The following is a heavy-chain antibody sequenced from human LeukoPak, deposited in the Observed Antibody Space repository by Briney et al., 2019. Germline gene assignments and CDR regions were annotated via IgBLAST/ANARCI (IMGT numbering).Heavy chain of an antibody. CDR1: GGSISSSSYY. D-gene: IGHD4-17*01. CDR3: ARHGRGSPYDYFDY. Sequence: SETLSLTCTVSGGSISSSSYYWGWIRQPPGKGLEWIGSIYYSGSTYYNPSLKSRVTISVDTSKNQFSLKLSSVTAADTAVYYCARHGRGSPYDYFDYWGQGTLVNVSS. J-gene: IGHJ4*02. CDR2: IYYSGST. V-gene: IGHV4-39*07.